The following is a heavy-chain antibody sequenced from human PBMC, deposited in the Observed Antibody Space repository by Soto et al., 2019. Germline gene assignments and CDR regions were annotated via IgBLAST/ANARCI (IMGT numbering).Heavy chain of an antibody. CDR3: ARDHPNWNHPYWLDP. Sequence: SQTLSXTGAISGDXVSSNSAAWNWXRQSPSRGLEWLGRTYYRSKWYNDYAVSVKSRITINPDTSKNQFSLQLNSVTPEDTAVYYCARDHPNWNHPYWLDPWGQGTLVTXSS. V-gene: IGHV6-1*01. D-gene: IGHD1-1*01. J-gene: IGHJ5*02. CDR1: GDXVSSNSAA. CDR2: TYYRSKWYN.